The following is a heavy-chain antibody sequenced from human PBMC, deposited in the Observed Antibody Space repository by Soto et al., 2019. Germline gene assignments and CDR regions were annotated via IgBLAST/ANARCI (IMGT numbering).Heavy chain of an antibody. J-gene: IGHJ4*02. CDR2: IQQDGSEK. Sequence: EVQLVESGGGLVQPGGSLRLSCAASGFTFSSYWMSWVRQAPGKGLEWVANIQQDGSEKYYVDSVKGRFTISRDNAKNSLYLQMNSLRAEDTAVYYCARGSSSSWYYFDYWVQGTLVTVSS. CDR3: ARGSSSSWYYFDY. CDR1: GFTFSSYW. D-gene: IGHD6-13*01. V-gene: IGHV3-7*05.